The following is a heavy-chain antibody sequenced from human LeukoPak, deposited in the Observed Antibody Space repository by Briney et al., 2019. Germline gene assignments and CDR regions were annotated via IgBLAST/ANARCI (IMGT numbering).Heavy chain of an antibody. D-gene: IGHD2-15*01. J-gene: IGHJ4*02. CDR3: ARVGLGYGSRSYYFDY. CDR2: ISAYNGNT. CDR1: GYTFTSYG. Sequence: ASVKVSCKASGYTFTSYGISWVRQAPGQGLEWMGWISAYNGNTNYAQKLQGRVTMTTDTSTSTAYMELRSLRSDDTAVYYCARVGLGYGSRSYYFDYWGQGTLVTVSS. V-gene: IGHV1-18*01.